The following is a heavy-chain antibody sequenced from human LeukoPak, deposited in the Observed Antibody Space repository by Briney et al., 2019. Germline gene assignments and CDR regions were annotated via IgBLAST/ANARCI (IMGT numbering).Heavy chain of an antibody. V-gene: IGHV3-33*08. CDR2: IWYGGSNK. Sequence: GRSLRLSCAASGFTFSSYGMHWVRQAPGKGLEWVAVIWYGGSNKYYADSVKGRFTISRDNSKNTLYLQMNSLRAEDTAVYYCARGRGGVWGQGTTVTVSS. D-gene: IGHD3-10*01. CDR3: ARGRGGV. J-gene: IGHJ6*02. CDR1: GFTFSSYG.